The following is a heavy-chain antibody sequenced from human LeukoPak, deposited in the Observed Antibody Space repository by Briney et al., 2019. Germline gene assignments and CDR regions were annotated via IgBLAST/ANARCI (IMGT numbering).Heavy chain of an antibody. CDR1: GGSISSYY. V-gene: IGHV4-59*01. D-gene: IGHD3-22*01. Sequence: SETLSLTCTVSGGSISSYYWSWIRQPPGKGLEWIGYTYYSGSTNYNPSLKSRVTISVDTSKNQFSLKLSSVTAADTAVYYCARGYPYYYDSSGYFHNWFDPWGQGTLVTVSS. J-gene: IGHJ5*02. CDR3: ARGYPYYYDSSGYFHNWFDP. CDR2: TYYSGST.